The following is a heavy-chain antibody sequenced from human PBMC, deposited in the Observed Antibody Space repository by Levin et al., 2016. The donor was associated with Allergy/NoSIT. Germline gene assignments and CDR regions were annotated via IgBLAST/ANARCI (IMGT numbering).Heavy chain of an antibody. V-gene: IGHV3-48*03. CDR2: ISSSGSTI. D-gene: IGHD2-15*01. CDR3: ARVGSDYYYYGMDV. Sequence: GGSLRLSCAASGFTFSSYEMNWVRQAPGKGLEWVSYISSSGSTIYYADSVKGRFTISRDNAKNSLYLQMNSLRAEDTAVYYCARVGSDYYYYGMDVWGQGTTVTVSS. CDR1: GFTFSSYE. J-gene: IGHJ6*02.